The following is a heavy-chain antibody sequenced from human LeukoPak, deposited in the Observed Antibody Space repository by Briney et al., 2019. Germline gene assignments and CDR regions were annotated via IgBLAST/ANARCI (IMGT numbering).Heavy chain of an antibody. V-gene: IGHV3-30*04. CDR1: GFTVSSQA. J-gene: IGHJ5*02. CDR3: ARDTLLRYCSAGSCYRGFDP. CDR2: ISYDGSNK. Sequence: GGSLRLSCAASGFTVSSQAMHWLRQAPGKGLEWVAVISYDGSNKFYSDSVEGRFTISRDTSENSVHLQMNSLRPEDTALYYCARDTLLRYCSAGSCYRGFDPWGQGTLVTVSS. D-gene: IGHD2-15*01.